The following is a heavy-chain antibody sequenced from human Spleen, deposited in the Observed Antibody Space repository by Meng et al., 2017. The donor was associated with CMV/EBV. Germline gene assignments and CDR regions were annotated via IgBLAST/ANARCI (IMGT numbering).Heavy chain of an antibody. D-gene: IGHD3-10*02. CDR1: AYSISSGYH. CDR3: AREPSVRGVIMIR. J-gene: IGHJ4*02. V-gene: IGHV4-38-2*02. CDR2: IDHSGST. Sequence: SETLSLTCTVSAYSISSGYHWGWIRQPPGKGLEWIGSIDHSGSTYHNPSLRSRVTLSVDTSKNQFSLNLRSVTAADTAVYYCAREPSVRGVIMIRWGQGTLVTVSS.